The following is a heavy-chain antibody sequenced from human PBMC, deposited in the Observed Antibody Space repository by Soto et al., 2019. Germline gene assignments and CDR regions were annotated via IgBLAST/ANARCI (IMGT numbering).Heavy chain of an antibody. CDR2: ISPYNGNT. J-gene: IGHJ3*02. Sequence: QVQLVQSGAEVKKPGASVKVSCKASGYTFTNYGIIWVRQAPGQGLEWMGWISPYNGNTNYAQKLQGRVTMTTDTSTSTAYMELRSLRSDDTAVYYCASQSQAVGGRRAFDIWGQGTMVTVSS. CDR1: GYTFTNYG. D-gene: IGHD1-1*01. V-gene: IGHV1-18*04. CDR3: ASQSQAVGGRRAFDI.